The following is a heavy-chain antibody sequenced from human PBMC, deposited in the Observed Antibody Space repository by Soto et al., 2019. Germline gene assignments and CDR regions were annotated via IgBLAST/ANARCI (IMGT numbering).Heavy chain of an antibody. CDR1: GYTFTSYD. D-gene: IGHD3-3*01. V-gene: IGHV1-8*01. CDR3: AGGRFLEGPFYVRAFDI. Sequence: ASVKVSCKASGYTFTSYDINWVRQATGQGLEWMGWMNPNSGNTGYAQKFQGRVTMTRNTSISTAYMELSSLRSEDTAVYYCAGGRFLEGPFYVRAFDIWGKGTMVTVSS. CDR2: MNPNSGNT. J-gene: IGHJ3*02.